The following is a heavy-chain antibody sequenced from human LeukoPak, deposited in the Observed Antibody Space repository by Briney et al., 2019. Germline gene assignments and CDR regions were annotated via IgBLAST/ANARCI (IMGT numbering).Heavy chain of an antibody. CDR2: IYSSGNT. J-gene: IGHJ3*02. Sequence: SETLSLTCTVACGSINSADYEWSWIRQPAGKGLEWIGRIYSSGNTNSSPSLKSRVTISMDTSKNQYSLRLSSVTDEETDVYYCARVYRSDGYDFDGFDIWGQGTTVTVSS. CDR3: ARVYRSDGYDFDGFDI. V-gene: IGHV4-61*02. D-gene: IGHD5-24*01. CDR1: CGSINSADYE.